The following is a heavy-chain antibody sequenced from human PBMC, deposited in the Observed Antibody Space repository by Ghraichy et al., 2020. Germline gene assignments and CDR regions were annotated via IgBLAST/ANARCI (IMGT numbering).Heavy chain of an antibody. D-gene: IGHD3-22*01. J-gene: IGHJ4*02. CDR3: ATLEADSSGYYYYFDY. Sequence: ASVKVSCKVSGYTLTELSMHWVRQAPGKGLEWMGGFDPEDGETIYAQKFQGRVTMTEDTSTDTAYMELSSLRSEDTAVYYCATLEADSSGYYYYFDYWGQGTLVTGSS. CDR2: FDPEDGET. CDR1: GYTLTELS. V-gene: IGHV1-24*01.